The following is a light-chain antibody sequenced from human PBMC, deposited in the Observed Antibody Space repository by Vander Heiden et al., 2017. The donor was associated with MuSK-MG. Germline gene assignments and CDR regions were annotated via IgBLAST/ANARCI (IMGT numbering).Light chain of an antibody. CDR3: AAWDDGLNGYVV. V-gene: IGLV1-44*01. Sequence: QSVLTQPPSASGTPGHRVTISCPCSRFNLASNPVNWYQHLPGTAPTLLIYSNNQRPSGVPDRFSGSKSGTSATLAISGIQSEDEADYYCAAWDDGLNGYVVFGGGTKLTVL. J-gene: IGLJ2*01. CDR2: SNN. CDR1: RFNLASNP.